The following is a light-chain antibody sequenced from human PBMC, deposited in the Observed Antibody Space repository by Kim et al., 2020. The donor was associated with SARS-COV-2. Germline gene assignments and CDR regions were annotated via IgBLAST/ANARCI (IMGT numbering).Light chain of an antibody. CDR1: QSSGNW. CDR3: QQRRTWPLT. Sequence: PRERATLSWSARQSSGNWLAWYQQKSGQAPRLLIYDASNRATGIPARFSGSWSGTDFTLTISSLEPEDFAVYYCQQRRTWPLTFGGGTKVDIK. CDR2: DAS. V-gene: IGKV3-11*01. J-gene: IGKJ4*01.